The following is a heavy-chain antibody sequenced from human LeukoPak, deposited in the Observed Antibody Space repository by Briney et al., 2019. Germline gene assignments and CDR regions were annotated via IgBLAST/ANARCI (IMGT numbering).Heavy chain of an antibody. J-gene: IGHJ4*02. V-gene: IGHV3-15*07. D-gene: IGHD3-22*01. CDR1: GFTFSNAW. CDR3: ITDRRMYYYDSSGTSWDY. CDR2: IKSKTDGGTT. Sequence: GGSLRLSCAASGFTFSNAWMNWVRQAPGKGLEWVGRIKSKTDGGTTDYAAPVKGRFTISRDDSKNTLYLQMNSLKTEDTAVYYCITDRRMYYYDSSGTSWDYWGQGTLVTVSS.